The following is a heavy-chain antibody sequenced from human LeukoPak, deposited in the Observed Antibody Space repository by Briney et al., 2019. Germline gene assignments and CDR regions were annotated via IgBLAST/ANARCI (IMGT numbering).Heavy chain of an antibody. Sequence: PSETLSLTCTVSGDSISRYYWSWIRQPPGKGLEWIGFIYSSGNTNYNPSLKSRVTISVDTSKNQFSLNLSSVTAADTAVYYCARGALLVPAAFDYWGQGTLVTVPS. CDR1: GDSISRYY. J-gene: IGHJ4*02. D-gene: IGHD2-2*01. CDR3: ARGALLVPAAFDY. CDR2: IYSSGNT. V-gene: IGHV4-59*01.